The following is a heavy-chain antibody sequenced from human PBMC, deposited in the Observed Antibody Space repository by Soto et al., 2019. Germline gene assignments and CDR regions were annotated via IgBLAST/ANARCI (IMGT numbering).Heavy chain of an antibody. Sequence: GGSLRLSCAASGFTLSSYAMSWVRQAPGKGLEWVSAISGSGGSTYYADSVKGRFTISRDNSKNTLYLQMNSLRAEDTAVYYCAKDHYDILTGPDYWGQGTLVTVSS. CDR1: GFTLSSYA. CDR3: AKDHYDILTGPDY. V-gene: IGHV3-23*01. J-gene: IGHJ4*02. D-gene: IGHD3-9*01. CDR2: ISGSGGST.